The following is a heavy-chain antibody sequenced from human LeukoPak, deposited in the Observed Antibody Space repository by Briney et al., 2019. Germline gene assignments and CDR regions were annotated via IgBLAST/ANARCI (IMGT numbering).Heavy chain of an antibody. CDR1: GFTLSTYE. V-gene: IGHV3-48*03. D-gene: IGHD6-19*01. CDR2: ISSSGSTI. CDR3: AKDTGGGIGFGSGFAFDI. J-gene: IGHJ3*02. Sequence: GGSLRLSCAASGFTLSTYEMNWVRQAPGKGLEWVSSISSSGSTIYYGDSVKGRFTISRDNAKNSLYLQMNSLRAEDMALYYCAKDTGGGIGFGSGFAFDIWGQGTMVTVSS.